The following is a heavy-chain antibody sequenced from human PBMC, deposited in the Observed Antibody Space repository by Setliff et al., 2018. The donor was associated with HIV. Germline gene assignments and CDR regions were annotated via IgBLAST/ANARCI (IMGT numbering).Heavy chain of an antibody. CDR1: GGSIKDYY. D-gene: IGHD3-10*01. Sequence: SETLSLTCTVSGGSIKDYYWSWIRQPPGKGLEWLGYMSFSANSNYNPSLKNRITISIDTSKNQFSLRLKSVTAADAAIYYCARGAGAFGAKLDSWGQGSLVTVSS. CDR3: ARGAGAFGAKLDS. J-gene: IGHJ4*02. CDR2: MSFSANS. V-gene: IGHV4-59*01.